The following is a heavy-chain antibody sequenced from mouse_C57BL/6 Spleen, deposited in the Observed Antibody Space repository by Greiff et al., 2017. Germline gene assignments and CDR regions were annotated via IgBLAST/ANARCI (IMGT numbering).Heavy chain of an antibody. V-gene: IGHV1-9*01. Sequence: VQLQQSGAELMKPGASVKLSCKATGYTFAGYWIEWVKQRPGHGLEWIGEILPGSGSTNYNEKFKGKATFTADTSSNTAYMQLSSLTTEDSAIYYCARYRYYYGSSYDWYFDVWGTGTTVTVSS. D-gene: IGHD1-1*01. CDR2: ILPGSGST. CDR3: ARYRYYYGSSYDWYFDV. J-gene: IGHJ1*03. CDR1: GYTFAGYW.